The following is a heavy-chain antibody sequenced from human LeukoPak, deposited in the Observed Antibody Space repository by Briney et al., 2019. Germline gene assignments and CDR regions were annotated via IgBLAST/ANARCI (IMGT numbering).Heavy chain of an antibody. CDR3: ARTPGGMDV. V-gene: IGHV4-59*01. Sequence: PSETLSLTCTVPGGSISSYYWSWIRQPPGKGLEWIGYIYYSGSTIYNPSLKSRVTISVDTSRNRFSLKLNSVTAADTAVYYCARTPGGMDVWGQGTTVTVSS. J-gene: IGHJ6*02. CDR1: GGSISSYY. CDR2: IYYSGST.